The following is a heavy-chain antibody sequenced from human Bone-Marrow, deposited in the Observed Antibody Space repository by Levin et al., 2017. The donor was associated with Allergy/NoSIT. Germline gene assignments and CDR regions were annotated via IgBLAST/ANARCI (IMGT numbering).Heavy chain of an antibody. CDR1: GGSISSGTYY. D-gene: IGHD3-16*01. J-gene: IGHJ4*02. CDR3: ARESGYAAQLDY. CDR2: IYTSGST. V-gene: IGHV4-61*02. Sequence: PSETLSLTCTVSGGSISSGTYYWTWIRQPAGKGLEWIGRIYTSGSTNYSPSLKSRVTISPDTSKNQVSLRLTFVTAADTAMYYCARESGYAAQLDYWGQGTLVTVSS.